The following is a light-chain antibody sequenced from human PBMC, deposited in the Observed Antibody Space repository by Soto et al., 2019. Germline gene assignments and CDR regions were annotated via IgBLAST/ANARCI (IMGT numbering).Light chain of an antibody. J-gene: IGLJ2*01. CDR2: DVS. CDR3: SSYTSSTTLV. Sequence: QSALTQPASVSGSPGQSITISCTGTSSDIGSYIYVSWYQQNPGKAPKLMIYDVSNRPSGISNRFSGSKSGNTASLTISGLQAEDEADYYCSSYTSSTTLVFGGGTKLTVL. V-gene: IGLV2-14*01. CDR1: SSDIGSYIY.